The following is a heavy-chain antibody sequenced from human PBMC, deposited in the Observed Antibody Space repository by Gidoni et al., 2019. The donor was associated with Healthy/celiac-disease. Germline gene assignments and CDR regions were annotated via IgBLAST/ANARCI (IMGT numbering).Heavy chain of an antibody. CDR3: AKDLLRGDEGYFDY. D-gene: IGHD7-27*01. J-gene: IGHJ4*02. V-gene: IGHV3-30*18. Sequence: QVQLVESGGGVVQPGRSLRLSCAPSGFTFRSYGMHWVRQAPGKGLAGVAVISYDGSNKYYADSVKGRFTISRDNSKNTLYLQMNSLRAEDTAVYYCAKDLLRGDEGYFDYWGQGTLVTVSS. CDR1: GFTFRSYG. CDR2: ISYDGSNK.